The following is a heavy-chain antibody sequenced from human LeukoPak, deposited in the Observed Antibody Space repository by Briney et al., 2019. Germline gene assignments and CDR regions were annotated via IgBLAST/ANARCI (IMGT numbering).Heavy chain of an antibody. V-gene: IGHV3-30*04. Sequence: PGRSPRLSCAASGFTFSSYAMHWVRQAPGKGLEWVAVISYDGSNKYYADSVKGRFTIPRDNSKNTLYLQMNSLRAEDTAVYYCARPHHRGSNYGYYYYYYMDVWGKGTTVTVSS. CDR2: ISYDGSNK. J-gene: IGHJ6*03. D-gene: IGHD4-11*01. CDR1: GFTFSSYA. CDR3: ARPHHRGSNYGYYYYYYMDV.